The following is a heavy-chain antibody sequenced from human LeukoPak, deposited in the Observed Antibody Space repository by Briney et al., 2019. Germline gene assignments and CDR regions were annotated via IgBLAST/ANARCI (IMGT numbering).Heavy chain of an antibody. CDR3: AKSNGYGLVDI. Sequence: SETLSLTCAVYGGSFSGYYRSWIRQPPGKGLEWIGEINHSGSTNYNPSLKSRVTISVDTSKNQFSLKLNSVTAADTAVYYCAKSNGYGLVDIWGQGTMVTVSS. CDR2: INHSGST. D-gene: IGHD3-10*01. CDR1: GGSFSGYY. V-gene: IGHV4-34*01. J-gene: IGHJ3*02.